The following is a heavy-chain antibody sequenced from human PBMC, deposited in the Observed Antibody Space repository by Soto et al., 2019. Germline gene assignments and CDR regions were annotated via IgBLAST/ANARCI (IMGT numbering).Heavy chain of an antibody. CDR1: GFTFTSSA. CDR3: AALLYWSGGSCYPGAFES. D-gene: IGHD2-15*01. V-gene: IGHV1-58*02. J-gene: IGHJ3*02. Sequence: ASVKVSCKASGFTFTSSAMQWVRQARGQRLEWIGWIVVGSGDTNYAQKFQERVTITRDMSTSTAYMELSSLRSEDTAVYYCAALLYWSGGSCYPGAFESWGQGTMVTVSS. CDR2: IVVGSGDT.